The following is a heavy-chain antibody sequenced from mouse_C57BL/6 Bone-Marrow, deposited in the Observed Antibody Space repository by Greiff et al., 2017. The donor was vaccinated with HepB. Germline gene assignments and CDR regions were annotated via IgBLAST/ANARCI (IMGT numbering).Heavy chain of an antibody. J-gene: IGHJ2*01. V-gene: IGHV1-15*01. CDR3: TRLECFDY. CDR2: IDPETGGT. Sequence: QAQLQQSGAELVRPGASVTLSCKASGYTFTDYEMHWVKQTPVHGLEWIGAIDPETGGTASNQKFKGKAILTADKSSSTADMELRSLTSEDSAVFYGTRLECFDYWGQGTTLTVSS. CDR1: GYTFTDYE.